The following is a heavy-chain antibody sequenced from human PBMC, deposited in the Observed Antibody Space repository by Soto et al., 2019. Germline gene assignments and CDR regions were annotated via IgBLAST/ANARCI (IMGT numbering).Heavy chain of an antibody. CDR1: GGSFSGYY. CDR3: ARGRGASGGGDDDASLPAFDY. V-gene: IGHV4-34*01. J-gene: IGHJ4*02. D-gene: IGHD2-21*01. Sequence: QVQLQQWGAGLLKPSETLSLTCAVSGGSFSGYYWSWIRQPPGKGLEWIGEINHSGSTNYNPSLTSRVTISVDTAKNQFSLKLSSVTAADTAVYYCARGRGASGGGDDDASLPAFDYWGQGTLVTVSS. CDR2: INHSGST.